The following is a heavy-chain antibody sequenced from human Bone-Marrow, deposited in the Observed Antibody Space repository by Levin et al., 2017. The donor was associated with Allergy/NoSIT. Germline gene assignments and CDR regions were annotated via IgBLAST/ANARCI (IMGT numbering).Heavy chain of an antibody. CDR2: ISYDGSNK. V-gene: IGHV3-30*04. Sequence: GESLKISCAASGFTFSSYAMHWVRQAPGKGLEWVAVISYDGSNKYYADSVKGRFTISRDNSKNTLYLQMNSLRAEDTAVYYCASLGLGSWGQGTLVTVSS. CDR3: ASLGLGS. D-gene: IGHD7-27*01. J-gene: IGHJ5*02. CDR1: GFTFSSYA.